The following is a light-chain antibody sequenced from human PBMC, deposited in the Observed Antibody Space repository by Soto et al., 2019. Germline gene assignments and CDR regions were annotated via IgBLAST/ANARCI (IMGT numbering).Light chain of an antibody. CDR1: QSISSW. V-gene: IGKV1-5*03. CDR3: LQYNSYPRT. J-gene: IGKJ5*01. Sequence: DIQMTQSPSTLSATVGDRVTITCRASQSISSWLAWYQQKPGKAPKLLIYKASSLESGVPSRFSGSGSGTDFTLTIRSLQSEDFATYFCLQYNSYPRTFGQGRLLEIK. CDR2: KAS.